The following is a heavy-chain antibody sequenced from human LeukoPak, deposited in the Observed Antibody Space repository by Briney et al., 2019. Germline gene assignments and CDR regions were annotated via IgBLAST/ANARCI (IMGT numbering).Heavy chain of an antibody. Sequence: ASVKVSCKASGYTFTGYYMHWARQAPGQGLEWMGWINPNSGGTNYAQKLQGRVTMTTDTSTSTAYMELRSLRSDDTAVYYCARGAWVLASMYYFDYWGQGTLVTVSS. CDR3: ARGAWVLASMYYFDY. J-gene: IGHJ4*02. D-gene: IGHD3-16*01. V-gene: IGHV1-2*02. CDR2: INPNSGGT. CDR1: GYTFTGYY.